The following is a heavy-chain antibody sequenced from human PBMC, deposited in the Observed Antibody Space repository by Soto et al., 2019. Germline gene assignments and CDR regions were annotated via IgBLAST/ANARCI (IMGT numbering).Heavy chain of an antibody. CDR3: ARRTYYYDSSGYSKGVAAFDI. Sequence: SETLSLTCSVSGDSISTSYWSWIRQPPGKGLEWIGYIYYSGSTYYNPSLKSRVTISVDTSKNQFSLKLSSVTAADTAVYYCARRTYYYDSSGYSKGVAAFDIWGQGTMVTVSS. CDR2: IYYSGST. CDR1: GDSISTSY. D-gene: IGHD3-22*01. V-gene: IGHV4-30-4*01. J-gene: IGHJ3*02.